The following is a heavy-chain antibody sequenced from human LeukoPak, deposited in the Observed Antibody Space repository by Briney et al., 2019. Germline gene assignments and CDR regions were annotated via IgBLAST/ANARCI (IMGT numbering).Heavy chain of an antibody. CDR1: GYSISRSYY. CDR3: ARHPFDRVFFDY. D-gene: IGHD3-10*01. Sequence: PSETLSLTCAVSGYSISRSYYWGWIRQAPGKGLEWIGSIYHSGSTQYNPSLKSRLIISVDTSKNQFSLKLSSVTAADTAVYFCARHPFDRVFFDYWGQGTLVTVSS. V-gene: IGHV4-38-2*01. CDR2: IYHSGST. J-gene: IGHJ4*02.